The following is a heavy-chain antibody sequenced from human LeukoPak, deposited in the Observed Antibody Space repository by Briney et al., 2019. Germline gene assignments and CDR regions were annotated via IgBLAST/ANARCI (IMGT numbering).Heavy chain of an antibody. J-gene: IGHJ4*02. D-gene: IGHD3-22*01. Sequence: PSETLSLTCAVSGGSISSDDWWTWVRQPPGRGLEWIGEIHPSGTTNYNASLKSRITMSAGKSEKRFSVKLSSVTAADTAVYYCASSSHYKSDYWGQGTLVTVSS. CDR3: ASSSHYKSDY. CDR1: GGSISSDDW. V-gene: IGHV4-4*02. CDR2: IHPSGTT.